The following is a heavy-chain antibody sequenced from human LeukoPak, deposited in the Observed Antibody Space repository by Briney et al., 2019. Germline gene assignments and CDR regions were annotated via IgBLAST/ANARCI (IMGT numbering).Heavy chain of an antibody. J-gene: IGHJ6*03. CDR3: ARDHQWELNYYYMGV. CDR2: ISYDGSNK. V-gene: IGHV3-30*03. D-gene: IGHD1-26*01. CDR1: GFTFSSYG. Sequence: GGSLRLSCAASGFTFSSYGMSWVRQAPGKGLEWVAVISYDGSNKYYADSVKGRFTISRDNSKNTLYLQMNSLRAEDTAVYYCARDHQWELNYYYMGVWGKGTTVTVSS.